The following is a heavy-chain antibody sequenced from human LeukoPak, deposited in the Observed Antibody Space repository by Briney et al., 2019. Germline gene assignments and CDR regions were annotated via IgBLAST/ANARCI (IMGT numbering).Heavy chain of an antibody. J-gene: IGHJ5*02. Sequence: PSETLSLTCAVSGGSISSSNWWSWVRQPPGKGLEWIGEIYHSGSTNYNPSLKSRVTISVDTSKNQFSLKLSSVTAADTAVYYCASPPLWFGELTGGWFDPWGQGTLVTVSS. CDR1: GGSISSSNW. CDR2: IYHSGST. V-gene: IGHV4-4*02. D-gene: IGHD3-10*01. CDR3: ASPPLWFGELTGGWFDP.